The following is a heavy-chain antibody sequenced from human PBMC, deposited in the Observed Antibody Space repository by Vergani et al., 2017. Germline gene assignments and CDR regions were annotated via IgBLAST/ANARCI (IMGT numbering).Heavy chain of an antibody. V-gene: IGHV3-23*03. CDR2: IYSGGSST. CDR3: AKVLGGSARTAGYFQH. D-gene: IGHD3-10*01. Sequence: EVQLLASGGGLVQPGGSLRLSCAASGFTFSSYAMSWVRQAPGKGLEWVSVIYSGGSSTYYADSVKGRFTISRDNSKNTLYLQMNSLRAEDTAVYYCAKVLGGSARTAGYFQHWGKGTLVTVSS. J-gene: IGHJ1*01. CDR1: GFTFSSYA.